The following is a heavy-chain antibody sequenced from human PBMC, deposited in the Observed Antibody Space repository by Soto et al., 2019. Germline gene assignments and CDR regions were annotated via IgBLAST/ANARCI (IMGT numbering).Heavy chain of an antibody. V-gene: IGHV1-2*02. CDR3: ARGYYYDSSGFNWFDP. CDR1: GYTFTGYY. J-gene: IGHJ5*02. CDR2: INPNSGGT. D-gene: IGHD3-22*01. Sequence: ASVKVSCKASGYTFTGYYMHWVRQAPGQGLEWMGWINPNSGGTNFAQKFQGRVTMTRDTSISTAYMELSRLISDDTAVYYCARGYYYDSSGFNWFDPWGQGTLVTVPS.